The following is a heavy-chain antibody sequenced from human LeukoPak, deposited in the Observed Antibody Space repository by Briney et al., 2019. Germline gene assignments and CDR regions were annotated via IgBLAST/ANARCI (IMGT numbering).Heavy chain of an antibody. CDR1: GFTFSNHA. Sequence: GGSLRLSCVASGFTFSNHAMHWVRQAPGKGLEWVAIIASDGTKAYYADSVKGRFSISRDNSKNTVDLQMNTLRTEDTAIYYCAKDRSQEAIYKGALDVWGQGTTVTVSS. V-gene: IGHV3-30-3*01. J-gene: IGHJ6*02. CDR2: IASDGTKA. CDR3: AKDRSQEAIYKGALDV. D-gene: IGHD5-24*01.